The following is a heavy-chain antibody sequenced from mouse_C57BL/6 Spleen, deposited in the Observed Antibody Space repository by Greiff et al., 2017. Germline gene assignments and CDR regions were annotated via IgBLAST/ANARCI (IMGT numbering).Heavy chain of an antibody. CDR3: AREDYGSSLDY. CDR2: IWTGGGT. CDR1: GFSLTSSA. Sequence: VKLMESGPGLVAPSQSLSITCSVSGFSLTSSALSWVRQPPGKGLEWLGVIWTGGGTNYNSACKSRLSIRKDNSKSQVFLKMNSLQTDDTARDYGAREDYGSSLDYWGQGTTLTVSS. D-gene: IGHD1-1*01. J-gene: IGHJ2*01. V-gene: IGHV2-9-1*01.